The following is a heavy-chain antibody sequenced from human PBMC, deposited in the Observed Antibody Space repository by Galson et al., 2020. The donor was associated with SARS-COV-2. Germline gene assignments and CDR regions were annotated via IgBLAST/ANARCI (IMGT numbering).Heavy chain of an antibody. CDR3: AKVFYGSKRNYDYCRNV. V-gene: IGHV3-30*18. CDR1: AFTFSNSG. Sequence: GGSLRLSCAASAFTFSNSGMHWVRQAPGKGLEWLAAITYDGSNTYYAESVRGRFTISRDNSKNTLYLQMNGLSGEDTAVYYCAKVFYGSKRNYDYCRNVLGQGAAVTGSS. CDR2: ITYDGSNT. J-gene: IGHJ6*01. D-gene: IGHD3-10*01.